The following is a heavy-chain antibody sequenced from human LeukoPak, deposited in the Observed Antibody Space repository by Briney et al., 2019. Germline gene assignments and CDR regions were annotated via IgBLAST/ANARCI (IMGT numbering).Heavy chain of an antibody. V-gene: IGHV4-59*01. Sequence: SETLSLTCTVSGCSISRYYWSWIRQPPGKGLEWIGYIYYSGSSNYNPSLKSRVTISVDTSKNQFSLKLSSVTAADTAMYYCARADNIAVFDYWGQGTLVTVSS. D-gene: IGHD6-19*01. CDR1: GCSISRYY. CDR3: ARADNIAVFDY. CDR2: IYYSGSS. J-gene: IGHJ4*02.